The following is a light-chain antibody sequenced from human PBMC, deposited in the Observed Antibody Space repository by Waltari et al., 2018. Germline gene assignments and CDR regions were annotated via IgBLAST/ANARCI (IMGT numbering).Light chain of an antibody. V-gene: IGLV2-23*02. CDR2: DVT. CDR1: TSDIGAYNY. Sequence: QSALTQPASVSGSPGQSITISCTGTTSDIGAYNYVSWYQLHPGKVPKLIIYDVTKWPSGVSQRFSGSKSGNTASLTISGLQAEDEADYYCCSYADSRGVFGGGTTLTVL. CDR3: CSYADSRGV. J-gene: IGLJ2*01.